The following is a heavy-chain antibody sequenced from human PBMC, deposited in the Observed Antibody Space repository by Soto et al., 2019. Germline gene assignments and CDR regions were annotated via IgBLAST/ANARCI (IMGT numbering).Heavy chain of an antibody. D-gene: IGHD3-3*01. J-gene: IGHJ4*02. V-gene: IGHV4-4*02. CDR2: IYHSGST. CDR1: SGSISSSNW. Sequence: PSETLSLTCAVSSGSISSSNWWSWVRQPPGKGLEWIGEIYHSGSTNYNPSLKSRVTISVDKSKNQFSLKLSSVTAADTAVYYCARRHFLEWLGVGPGRFDYWGQGTLVTVSS. CDR3: ARRHFLEWLGVGPGRFDY.